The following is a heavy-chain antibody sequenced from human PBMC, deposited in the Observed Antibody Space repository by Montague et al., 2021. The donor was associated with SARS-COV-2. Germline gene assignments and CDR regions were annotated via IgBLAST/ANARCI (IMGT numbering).Heavy chain of an antibody. CDR1: GFTFSSYA. CDR2: ISYDGSNK. D-gene: IGHD5-12*01. J-gene: IGHJ6*02. V-gene: IGHV3-30*04. Sequence: SLRLSCAASGFTFSSYAMHWVRQAPGKGLEWVAVISYDGSNKYYVDSVKGRFTISGDNSKNTLYLQMNSLRAEDTAVYYCARDRKWLRSGSKPDYYYYYGMDVWGQGTTVTVSS. CDR3: ARDRKWLRSGSKPDYYYYYGMDV.